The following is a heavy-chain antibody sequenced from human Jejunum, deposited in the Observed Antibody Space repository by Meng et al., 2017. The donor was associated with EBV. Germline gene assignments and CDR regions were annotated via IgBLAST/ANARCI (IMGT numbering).Heavy chain of an antibody. CDR3: ARDQGRDYDSSTYYTH. V-gene: IGHV1-69*06. CDR1: GVTFSSYV. Sequence: QVQLGQSGAGVKQPGSSVKVSCNASGVTFSSYVLNWVRQAPGQGLEWMGGIIPIFGRTNYALEFQDRVTITADKFTSTVYMEMSSLKSEDTAVYYCARDQGRDYDSSTYYTHWGRGTLVTVSS. J-gene: IGHJ4*02. D-gene: IGHD3-22*01. CDR2: IIPIFGRT.